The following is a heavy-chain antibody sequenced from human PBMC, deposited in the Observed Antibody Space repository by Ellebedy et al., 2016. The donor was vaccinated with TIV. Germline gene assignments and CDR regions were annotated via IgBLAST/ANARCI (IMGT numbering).Heavy chain of an antibody. Sequence: MPSETLSLTCTVSGGSISSYYWSWIRQPPGKGLEWIGYIYYSGSTNYNPSLKSRVTISVDTSKNQFSLKLSSVTAADTAVYYCASGEVVVSAAAGACFDYWGQGTLVTVSS. CDR1: GGSISSYY. V-gene: IGHV4-59*08. J-gene: IGHJ4*02. D-gene: IGHD2-15*01. CDR3: ASGEVVVSAAAGACFDY. CDR2: IYYSGST.